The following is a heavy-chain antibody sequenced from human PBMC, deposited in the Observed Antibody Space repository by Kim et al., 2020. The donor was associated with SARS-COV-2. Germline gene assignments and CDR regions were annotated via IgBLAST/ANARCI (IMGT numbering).Heavy chain of an antibody. D-gene: IGHD6-19*01. CDR3: ARRTIGSGWHYQFDY. CDR1: GYSFTSYW. CDR2: IYPGDSDT. J-gene: IGHJ4*02. Sequence: GESLKISCKGSGYSFTSYWIGWVRQMPGKGLEWMGIIYPGDSDTRYSPSFQGQVTISADKSISTAYLQWSSLKASDTAMYYCARRTIGSGWHYQFDYWGQGTLVTVSS. V-gene: IGHV5-51*01.